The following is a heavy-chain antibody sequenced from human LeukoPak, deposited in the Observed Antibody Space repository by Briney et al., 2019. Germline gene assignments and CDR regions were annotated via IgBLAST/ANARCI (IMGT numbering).Heavy chain of an antibody. V-gene: IGHV4-39*01. CDR3: ARQASPGIDS. CDR2: IYYSGRT. J-gene: IGHJ4*02. Sequence: PSQTLSLTCTASGGSISSSTYHWGWIRQPPGKGLEWIGIIYYSGRTYYNRSLKSRVTISLDASKNQFSLKLSSVTAADRAVYYCARQASPGIDSWGQGTLVTVSS. CDR1: GGSISSSTYH. D-gene: IGHD6-13*01.